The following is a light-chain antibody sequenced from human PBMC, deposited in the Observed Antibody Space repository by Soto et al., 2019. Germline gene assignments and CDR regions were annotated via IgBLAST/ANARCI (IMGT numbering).Light chain of an antibody. CDR3: QQYHNSPIT. CDR2: DAS. Sequence: EIVVTQSPATLSVSPGGSSTLSCMALQSVSRNLAWHQQKPGQAPRILMYDASTRATGISARFSGSGSGTEFTLTISSLQSEDFAVYYCQQYHNSPITFGQGTRLEIK. V-gene: IGKV3-15*01. J-gene: IGKJ5*01. CDR1: QSVSRN.